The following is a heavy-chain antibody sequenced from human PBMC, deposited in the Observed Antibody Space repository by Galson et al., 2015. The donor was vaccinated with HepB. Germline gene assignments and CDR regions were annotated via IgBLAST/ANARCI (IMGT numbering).Heavy chain of an antibody. Sequence: SLRLSCAASGFTVSSNYMSWVRQAPGKGLEWVSVIYSGGSTYYADSVKGRFTISRDNSKNTLYLQMNSLRAEDTAVYYCAREGLQLWSQEIYYYYGMDVWGQGTTVTVSS. J-gene: IGHJ6*02. CDR3: AREGLQLWSQEIYYYYGMDV. D-gene: IGHD5-18*01. CDR2: IYSGGST. V-gene: IGHV3-66*01. CDR1: GFTVSSNY.